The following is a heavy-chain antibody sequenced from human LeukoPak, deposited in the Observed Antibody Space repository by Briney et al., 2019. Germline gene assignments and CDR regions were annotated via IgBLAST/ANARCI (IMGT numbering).Heavy chain of an antibody. CDR2: IYFSGTT. V-gene: IGHV4-39*01. Sequence: SETLSLTCSVPGGSITSSDHFWGWVRQPPGKGLDWIGSIYFSGTTYYNPALKSRITISMDKSKNQFSLRLRSVTAADTAIYYCVSATSRLSGPNYYYYMDVWVKGSTVTVSS. J-gene: IGHJ6*03. CDR1: GGSITSSDHF. D-gene: IGHD2/OR15-2a*01. CDR3: VSATSRLSGPNYYYYMDV.